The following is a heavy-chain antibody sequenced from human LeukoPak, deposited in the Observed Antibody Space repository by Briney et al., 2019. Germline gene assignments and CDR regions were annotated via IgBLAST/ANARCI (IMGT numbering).Heavy chain of an antibody. D-gene: IGHD6-19*01. CDR2: IKSKTDGGTT. Sequence: GGSLRLSCAASGFTFSNAWMSWVRQAPGKGLEWVGRIKSKTDGGTTDYAAPVKGRFTISRDDSKNTLYLQMNSLKTEDTAVYYCTTDRYAVAGKSPKTFDYWGQGTLVTVSS. V-gene: IGHV3-15*01. CDR1: GFTFSNAW. CDR3: TTDRYAVAGKSPKTFDY. J-gene: IGHJ4*02.